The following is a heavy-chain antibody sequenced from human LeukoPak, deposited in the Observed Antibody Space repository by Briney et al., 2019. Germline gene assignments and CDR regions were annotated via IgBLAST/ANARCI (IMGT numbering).Heavy chain of an antibody. D-gene: IGHD3-22*01. CDR2: IIPIFGTA. Sequence: SVKVSCKASGGTFSSYAISWVRQAPGQGLEWMGGIIPIFGTANYAQKFQGRVTITTDESTSTAYMELSSLRSEDTAVYYCARETEDSSGYFHNWFDPWGQGTLVTVSS. V-gene: IGHV1-69*05. J-gene: IGHJ5*02. CDR1: GGTFSSYA. CDR3: ARETEDSSGYFHNWFDP.